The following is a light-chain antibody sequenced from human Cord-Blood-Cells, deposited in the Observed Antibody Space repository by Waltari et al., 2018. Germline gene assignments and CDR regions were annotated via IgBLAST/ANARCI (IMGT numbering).Light chain of an antibody. J-gene: IGKJ4*01. V-gene: IGKV1-33*01. Sequence: DIQITQSPSSPSASVGDRLTTTCQASQDISNYLNWYQQKPGKAPKLLIYDASNLETGVPSRFSGSGSGTDFTFTISSLQPEDIATYYCQQYDNPALTFGGGTKVEIK. CDR1: QDISNY. CDR3: QQYDNPALT. CDR2: DAS.